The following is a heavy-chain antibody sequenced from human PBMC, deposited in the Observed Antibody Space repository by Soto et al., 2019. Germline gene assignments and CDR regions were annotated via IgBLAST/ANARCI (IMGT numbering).Heavy chain of an antibody. CDR3: ARGTVYYCPNDKCGFVFDH. Sequence: QVQLQESGSGLLKPSQTLSLDCSVSGDSLRRGFHHWSWIRQTPGKGLQLIGYIDTNGDTHYDPSLRNRLNMSIVTTESRFSLKVTSVTAADTDVYYCARGTVYYCPNDKCGFVFDHWGQGALVTVTS. CDR2: IDTNGDT. CDR1: GDSLRRGFHH. J-gene: IGHJ4*02. V-gene: IGHV4-31*03. D-gene: IGHD2-8*01.